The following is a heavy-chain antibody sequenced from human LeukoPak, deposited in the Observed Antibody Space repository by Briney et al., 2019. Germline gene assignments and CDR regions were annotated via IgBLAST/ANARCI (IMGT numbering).Heavy chain of an antibody. CDR1: VFSFRIDA. Sequence: GGSLRLSCVPSVFSFRIDAKDCVRQAPGKGLEWVALIHYDGSDKKFPDSVKGRFTVSRDNSKKMLYLQMNNPRAEDTAVYYCAAGVEFFDHWGQGALVTVSS. CDR2: IHYDGSDK. D-gene: IGHD3-10*01. CDR3: AAGVEFFDH. V-gene: IGHV3-30*02. J-gene: IGHJ4*02.